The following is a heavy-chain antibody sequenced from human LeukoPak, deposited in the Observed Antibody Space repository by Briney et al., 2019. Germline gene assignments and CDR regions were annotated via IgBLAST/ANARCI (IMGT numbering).Heavy chain of an antibody. V-gene: IGHV3-7*01. CDR1: GFSFTNYW. Sequence: GGSLRLSCAAPGFSFTNYWISWVRQAPGKGLEWVANVKEDGTTKQYVDSVKGRFTISRDNAKNSPYLQMDSLRAEDTAVYYCVSQEVVPHWGQGTLVSVSS. D-gene: IGHD2-15*01. CDR3: VSQEVVPH. J-gene: IGHJ4*02. CDR2: VKEDGTTK.